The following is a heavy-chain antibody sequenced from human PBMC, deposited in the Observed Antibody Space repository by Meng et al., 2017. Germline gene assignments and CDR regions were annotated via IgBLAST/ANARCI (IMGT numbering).Heavy chain of an antibody. CDR2: ISSSGSTI. CDR3: ARDLKVRGVIWDY. CDR1: GFTFSDYY. Sequence: GESLKISCAASGFTFSDYYMSWIRQAPGKRLEWVSYISSSGSTIYYADSVKGRFTISRDNAKNSLYLQMNSLRAEDTAVYYCARDLKVRGVIWDYWGQGTLVTVSS. D-gene: IGHD3-10*01. V-gene: IGHV3-11*01. J-gene: IGHJ4*02.